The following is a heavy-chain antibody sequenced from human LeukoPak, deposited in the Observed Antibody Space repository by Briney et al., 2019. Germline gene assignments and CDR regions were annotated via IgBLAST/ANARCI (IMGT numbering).Heavy chain of an antibody. CDR1: GFPFSGYA. J-gene: IGHJ4*02. V-gene: IGHV3-30-3*01. CDR3: ARDLTSGALFDY. CDR2: MSHDGSNK. Sequence: GGSLRLSCAASGFPFSGYAMHWVRQAPGKGLEWVAVMSHDGSNKYYADSVKGRFTISRDNSKNTLYLQMNSLRAEDTAVYYCARDLTSGALFDYWGQGTLVTVSS. D-gene: IGHD4/OR15-4a*01.